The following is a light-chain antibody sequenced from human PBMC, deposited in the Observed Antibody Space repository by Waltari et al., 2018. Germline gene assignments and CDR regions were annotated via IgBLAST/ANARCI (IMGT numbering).Light chain of an antibody. Sequence: EIVVPLSPGTLSVSSGERATLCYRASQSVSSSLAGYQQKPGQAPRLLIYCISTWAICIPARFSGRGSGTEFALTIRSLQSEDCAVYDWPQYHNWLTFGGAPKVAI. CDR3: PQYHNWLT. V-gene: IGKV3-15*01. J-gene: IGKJ4*01. CDR2: CIS. CDR1: QSVSSS.